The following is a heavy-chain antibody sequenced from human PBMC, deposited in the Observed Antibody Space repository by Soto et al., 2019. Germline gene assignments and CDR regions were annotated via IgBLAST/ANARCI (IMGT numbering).Heavy chain of an antibody. V-gene: IGHV3-21*01. D-gene: IGHD2-15*01. CDR3: ARDYQVTRLSVVQYGMDV. Sequence: PGGSLRLSCAASGFTFSSYSMNWVRQAPGKGLEWVSSISSSSSYIYYADSVKGRFTISRDNAKNSLYLQMNSLRAEDTAVYYCARDYQVTRLSVVQYGMDVWRQGTTGTVSS. CDR2: ISSSSSYI. CDR1: GFTFSSYS. J-gene: IGHJ6*02.